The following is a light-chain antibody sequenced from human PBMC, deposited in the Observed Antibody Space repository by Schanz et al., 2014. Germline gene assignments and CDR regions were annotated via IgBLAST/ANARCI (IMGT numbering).Light chain of an antibody. Sequence: EIVMTQSPGTLSVSPGERVTLSCRASQSVTSSLAWYQQKPGQPPRLLIYDASTRATGIPARFSGSGSETEFTLTITSLQSEDFAIYYCQQYNKWPPLTFGGGTKVEI. V-gene: IGKV3-15*01. J-gene: IGKJ4*01. CDR3: QQYNKWPPLT. CDR1: QSVTSS. CDR2: DAS.